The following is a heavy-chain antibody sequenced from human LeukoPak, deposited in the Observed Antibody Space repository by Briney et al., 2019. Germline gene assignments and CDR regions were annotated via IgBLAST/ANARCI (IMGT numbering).Heavy chain of an antibody. CDR2: INPNSGGT. CDR3: ARDWRGYSGYDSDY. CDR1: GYTFTGYY. D-gene: IGHD5-12*01. J-gene: IGHJ4*02. V-gene: IGHV1-2*02. Sequence: ASVKVSCKASGYTFTGYYMHWVRQASGQGLEWMGWINPNSGGTNYAQKFQGRVTMTRDTSISTAYMELSRLRSDDTAVYYCARDWRGYSGYDSDYWGQGTLVTVSS.